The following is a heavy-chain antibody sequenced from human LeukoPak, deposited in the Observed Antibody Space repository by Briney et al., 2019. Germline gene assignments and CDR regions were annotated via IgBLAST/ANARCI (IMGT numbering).Heavy chain of an antibody. CDR2: ISSSSSYI. D-gene: IGHD4-17*01. CDR3: ARDLAYGDDGL. V-gene: IGHV3-21*01. CDR1: GFTLSNYS. J-gene: IGHJ4*02. Sequence: GGSLRLSCAASGFTLSNYSMNWVRQAPGKGLEWVAFISSSSSYIFYADSLKGRFTISRDNAKNSLYLQMNSLRADDTAVYYCARDLAYGDDGLWCQGTLVTVSS.